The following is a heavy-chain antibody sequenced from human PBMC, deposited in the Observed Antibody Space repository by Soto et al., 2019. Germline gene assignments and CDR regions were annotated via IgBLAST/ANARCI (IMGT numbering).Heavy chain of an antibody. J-gene: IGHJ4*02. CDR2: ISSSGGTI. Sequence: QVQLVESGGGLVKTGGSLRLSCAASGFSLSDYYMSWIRQPPGKGLEWVSYISSSGGTINYANSVKGRFTISRDNAKNALYLQMNSLRAEDTAVYYCAIDRTTGWSPLDYWGQGTLVTVSS. V-gene: IGHV3-11*01. CDR3: AIDRTTGWSPLDY. D-gene: IGHD6-19*01. CDR1: GFSLSDYY.